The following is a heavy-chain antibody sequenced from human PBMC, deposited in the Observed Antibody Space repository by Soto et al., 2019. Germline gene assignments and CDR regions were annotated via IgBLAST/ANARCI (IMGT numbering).Heavy chain of an antibody. V-gene: IGHV1-69*01. CDR1: GGTFSSYA. CDR2: IIPIFGTA. Sequence: QVQLVQSGAEVKKPGSSVKVSCKASGGTFSSYAISWVRQAPGQGLEWMGGIIPIFGTANYAQKFQGRVTITADESTSTAYMELSSLRSEDTAVYYCARVPYPGNYYYYYGMDVWGQGTTVTVSS. J-gene: IGHJ6*02. CDR3: ARVPYPGNYYYYYGMDV. D-gene: IGHD2-2*01.